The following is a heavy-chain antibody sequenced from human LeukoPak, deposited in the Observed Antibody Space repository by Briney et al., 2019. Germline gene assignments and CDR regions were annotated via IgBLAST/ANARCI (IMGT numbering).Heavy chain of an antibody. CDR1: GFTFDDYG. D-gene: IGHD1-26*01. J-gene: IGHJ3*02. CDR3: AKGSGSYIFGACGI. Sequence: GGSLRLSCAASGFTFDDYGMSWVRQAPGKGLEWVSGINWNGGSTGYADSVKGRFTISRDNAKNSLYLQMNSLRAEATALYYCAKGSGSYIFGACGIWGQGTMVTVSS. CDR2: INWNGGST. V-gene: IGHV3-20*04.